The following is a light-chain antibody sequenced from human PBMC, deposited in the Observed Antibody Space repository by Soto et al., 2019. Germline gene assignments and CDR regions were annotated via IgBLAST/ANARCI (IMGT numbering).Light chain of an antibody. CDR2: RDN. J-gene: IGLJ1*01. V-gene: IGLV1-47*01. CDR1: SSNIESNY. CDR3: AAWDDSLSAEV. Sequence: QSVLTQPPSASGTPGQKVPISCSGSSSNIESNYVYWYQQLPGTAPNLLIHRDNQRPSGVPDRFSGSKSGTSASLAISGLRSEDEADYYCAAWDDSLSAEVFGTGTKLTVL.